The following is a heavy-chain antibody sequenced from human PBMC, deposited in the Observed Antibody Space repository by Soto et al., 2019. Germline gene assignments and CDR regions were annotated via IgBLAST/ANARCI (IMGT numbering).Heavy chain of an antibody. CDR3: AKASTESGRVGATGD. Sequence: QVQLVESGGGVVQPGRSLRLSCAASGFTFSSYGMHWVRQAPGKGLEWVAVISYDGSNKYYADSVKGRFTISRDNSKNTLYLQMNSLRAEDTAVYYCAKASTESGRVGATGDWGQGTLVTVSS. J-gene: IGHJ4*02. D-gene: IGHD1-26*01. CDR2: ISYDGSNK. CDR1: GFTFSSYG. V-gene: IGHV3-30*18.